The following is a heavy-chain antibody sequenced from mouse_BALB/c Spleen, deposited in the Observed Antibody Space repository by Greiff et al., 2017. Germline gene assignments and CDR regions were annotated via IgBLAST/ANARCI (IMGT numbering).Heavy chain of an antibody. Sequence: EVKLQESGPGLVKPSQSLSLTCSVTGYSITSGYYWNWIRQFPGNKLEWMGYISYDGSNNYNPSLKNRIPITRDTSKNQFFLKLNSVTTEDTATYYCAREGSYYRYDRYAMDYWGQGTSVTVSS. CDR2: ISYDGSN. V-gene: IGHV3-6*02. CDR3: AREGSYYRYDRYAMDY. D-gene: IGHD2-14*01. J-gene: IGHJ4*01. CDR1: GYSITSGYY.